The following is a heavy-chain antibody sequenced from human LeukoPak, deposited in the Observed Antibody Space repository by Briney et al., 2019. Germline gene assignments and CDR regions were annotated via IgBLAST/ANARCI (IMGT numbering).Heavy chain of an antibody. CDR2: INHSGST. CDR1: GGSFSGYY. D-gene: IGHD6-19*01. CDR3: ARYSRGWYEDY. V-gene: IGHV4-34*01. Sequence: SETLSLTCAVYGGSFSGYYWSWIRQPPGKGPEWIGEINHSGSTNYNPSLKSRVTISVDTSKNQFSLKLSSVTAADTAVYYCARYSRGWYEDYWGQGTLVTVSS. J-gene: IGHJ4*02.